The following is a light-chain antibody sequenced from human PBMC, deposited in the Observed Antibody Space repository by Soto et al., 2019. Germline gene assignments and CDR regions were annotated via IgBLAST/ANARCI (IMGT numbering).Light chain of an antibody. V-gene: IGKV1-5*03. Sequence: DIQMTQSPSTLSASVGDRVTITCRASESIDSWLACHQQKPGRAPKLLISKASSLESGVPSRFSGSGFGTEFTLTISSLQPDDFATYYCQQYNSYRAFGQGTKVDIK. CDR2: KAS. CDR1: ESIDSW. J-gene: IGKJ1*01. CDR3: QQYNSYRA.